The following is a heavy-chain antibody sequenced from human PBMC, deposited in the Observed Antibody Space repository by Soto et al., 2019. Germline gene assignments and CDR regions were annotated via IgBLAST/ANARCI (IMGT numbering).Heavy chain of an antibody. V-gene: IGHV3-33*01. J-gene: IGHJ3*02. Sequence: GGSLRLSCAASGFIFSPYGIHWVRQAPGKGLEWVALIRNDGSDKYYAESVTGRFTISRDNSKNTVYLQMNSLRAEDTALYFCERDTRMAQFDIWGQGTMVTVSS. CDR2: IRNDGSDK. CDR3: ERDTRMAQFDI. CDR1: GFIFSPYG.